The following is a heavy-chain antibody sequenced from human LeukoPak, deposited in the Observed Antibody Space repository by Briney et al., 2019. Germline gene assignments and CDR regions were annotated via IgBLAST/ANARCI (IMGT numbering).Heavy chain of an antibody. CDR3: ARDETLGYCSGGSCANDY. V-gene: IGHV1-18*01. J-gene: IGHJ4*02. Sequence: GASVKVSCKASGYTFTSYGISWVRQSPGQGLERMGWVSAYNGNTNYAQKLQGRVTMTTDTSTSTAYMELRSLRSDDTAVYYCARDETLGYCSGGSCANDYWGQGTLVTVSS. CDR1: GYTFTSYG. D-gene: IGHD2-15*01. CDR2: VSAYNGNT.